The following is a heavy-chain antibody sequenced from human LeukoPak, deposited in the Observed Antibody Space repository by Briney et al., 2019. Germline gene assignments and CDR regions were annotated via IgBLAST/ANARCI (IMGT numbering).Heavy chain of an antibody. V-gene: IGHV3-21*06. CDR3: ARQYYDIWSGYYTADYYFDY. D-gene: IGHD3-3*01. CDR2: ISSRSSYI. J-gene: IGHJ4*02. CDR1: GFTFSSYG. Sequence: GGSLRLSCAASGFTFSSYGMNWVRQAPGKGLEWVSSISSRSSYIYYADSVKGRFTISRDNAKNSLYLELHSLRAEDTAVYYCARQYYDIWSGYYTADYYFDYWGQGTLVTVTS.